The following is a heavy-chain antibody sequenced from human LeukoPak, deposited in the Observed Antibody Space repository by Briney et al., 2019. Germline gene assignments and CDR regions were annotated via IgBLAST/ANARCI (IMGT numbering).Heavy chain of an antibody. CDR1: GVTFSSYA. D-gene: IGHD3-22*01. Sequence: PGGSLRLSCAASGVTFSSYAMSWVRQAPGKGLEWVSAISGSGGSTYYADSVKGRFTISRDNSKNTLYLQMNSLRAEDTAVYYCAGITMIVVVITTFDYWGQGTLVTVSS. V-gene: IGHV3-23*01. CDR2: ISGSGGST. J-gene: IGHJ4*02. CDR3: AGITMIVVVITTFDY.